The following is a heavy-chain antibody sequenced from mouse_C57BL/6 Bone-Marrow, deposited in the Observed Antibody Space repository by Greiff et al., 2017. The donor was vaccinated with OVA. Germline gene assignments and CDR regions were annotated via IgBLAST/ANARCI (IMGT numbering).Heavy chain of an antibody. CDR3: ARSGYDWFAY. CDR2: ISGGGGNT. CDR1: GFTFSSYT. J-gene: IGHJ3*01. V-gene: IGHV5-9*01. Sequence: EVKLEESGGGLVKPGGSLKLSCAASGFTFSSYTMSWVRQTPEKRLEWVATISGGGGNTYYPDRVKGRFTISRDKAKNTLYLQMSSLRSEDTALYDCARSGYDWFAYWGPGTLVTVSA. D-gene: IGHD2-2*01.